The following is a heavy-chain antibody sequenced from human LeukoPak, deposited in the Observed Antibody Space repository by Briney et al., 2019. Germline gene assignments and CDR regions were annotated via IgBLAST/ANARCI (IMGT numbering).Heavy chain of an antibody. Sequence: GGSQRLLCTPSGFTQNRQRMMWLPQARGKALEWIAAISTSSSYIYYADSVKGRFTITRNNPKNSLYRQMNSLRAEDTAVCYCARNRGDPSYFDYGGEATLVTVSA. CDR1: GFTQNRQR. CDR2: ISTSSSYI. J-gene: IGHJ4*02. CDR3: ARNRGDPSYFDY. V-gene: IGHV3-21*01. D-gene: IGHD4-17*01.